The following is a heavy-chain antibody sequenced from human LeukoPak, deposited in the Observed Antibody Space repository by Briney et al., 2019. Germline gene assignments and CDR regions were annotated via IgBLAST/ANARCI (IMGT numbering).Heavy chain of an antibody. V-gene: IGHV4-4*07. CDR1: GGSISSYY. J-gene: IGHJ5*02. Sequence: SETLSLTCTVSGGSISSYYWSWIRQPAGKGLEWIGRIYTSGSTNHNPSLKSRVTMSVDTSKNQFSLKLSSVTAADTAVYYCARDRRYDYAEAFDPWGQGTLVTVSS. CDR3: ARDRRYDYAEAFDP. D-gene: IGHD3-16*01. CDR2: IYTSGST.